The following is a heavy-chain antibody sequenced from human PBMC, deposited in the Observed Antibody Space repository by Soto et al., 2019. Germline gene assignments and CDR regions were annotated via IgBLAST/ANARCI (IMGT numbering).Heavy chain of an antibody. CDR1: GYTFTSYD. V-gene: IGHV1-8*01. Sequence: ASVKVSCKASGYTFTSYDINWVRQAIGQGLEWMGWMNPNSGNTGYAQKFQGRVTMTRNTSISTAYMELSSLRSEDTAVYYCARSPLVVPAAIMDVWGKGTTVTVSS. J-gene: IGHJ6*03. D-gene: IGHD2-2*01. CDR2: MNPNSGNT. CDR3: ARSPLVVPAAIMDV.